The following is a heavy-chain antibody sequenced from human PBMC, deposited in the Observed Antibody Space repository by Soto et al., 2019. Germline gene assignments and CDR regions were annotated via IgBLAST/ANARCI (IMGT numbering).Heavy chain of an antibody. CDR1: GGSISSYY. D-gene: IGHD3-22*01. Sequence: KTSETLSLTCTVSGGSISSYYWSWIRQPPGKGLEWIGYIYYSGSTNYNPSLKSRVTISVDTSKNQFSLKLSSVTAADTAVYYCARLGPDYYENNPFDYWGQGTLVTVSS. CDR2: IYYSGST. CDR3: ARLGPDYYENNPFDY. V-gene: IGHV4-59*01. J-gene: IGHJ4*02.